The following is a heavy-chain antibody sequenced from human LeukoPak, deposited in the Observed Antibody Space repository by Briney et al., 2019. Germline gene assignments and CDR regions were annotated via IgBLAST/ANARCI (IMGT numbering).Heavy chain of an antibody. Sequence: NTSETLSLTCTVSGGSINSSSYYWDWIRQPPGKGLEWIGNIYYSGSTYYNPSLKSRVTISVDTSKNQFSLKLNSVTAADTAVYYCARRASRVDSGTYYYAFDIWGQGTMVTVSS. V-gene: IGHV4-39*01. CDR2: IYYSGST. CDR3: ARRASRVDSGTYYYAFDI. CDR1: GGSINSSSYY. D-gene: IGHD1-26*01. J-gene: IGHJ3*02.